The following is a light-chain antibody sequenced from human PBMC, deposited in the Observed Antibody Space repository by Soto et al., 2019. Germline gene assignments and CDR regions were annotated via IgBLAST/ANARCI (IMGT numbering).Light chain of an antibody. V-gene: IGLV2-14*03. CDR1: SSDXGGYNY. J-gene: IGLJ1*01. CDR2: DVS. CDR3: SSCTSSSTHYV. Sequence: QSALTQPASVSGSPGQSITISCTGTSSDXGGYNYVSWYQQHPGKAPKLMIYDVSDRPSGVSNRFSGSKSGNTASLTISGLQAEDEADYYCSSCTSSSTHYVFGTGTKLTVL.